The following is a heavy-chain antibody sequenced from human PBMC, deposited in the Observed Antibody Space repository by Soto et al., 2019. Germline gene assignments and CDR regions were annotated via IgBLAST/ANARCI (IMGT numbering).Heavy chain of an antibody. CDR2: IYYSGST. Sequence: QVQLQESDAGLVKASQTLSLTCTVSGGSVSSGAYYWTWIRQRPGKGLEWIGYIYYSGSTYYSPSLKRRLSISLDTSKNQFSLRLSSVTAADTAMYYCARARLRAVYALDIWGQGTMVTVSS. CDR3: ARARLRAVYALDI. J-gene: IGHJ3*02. CDR1: GGSVSSGAYY. D-gene: IGHD5-12*01. V-gene: IGHV4-31*03.